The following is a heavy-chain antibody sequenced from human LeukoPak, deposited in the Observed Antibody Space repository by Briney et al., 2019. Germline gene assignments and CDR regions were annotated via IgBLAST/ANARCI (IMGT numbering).Heavy chain of an antibody. J-gene: IGHJ4*02. Sequence: GGSLRLSCAASGFTFSTYGMHWVRQAPGKGLEWVAFIRFDGNNKYYTDSVKGRFTISRDNSKNTLYLQMNSLRAEDTALYYCANLYGGNSDPGAYWGQGTLVTVSS. D-gene: IGHD4-23*01. CDR1: GFTFSTYG. V-gene: IGHV3-30*02. CDR2: IRFDGNNK. CDR3: ANLYGGNSDPGAY.